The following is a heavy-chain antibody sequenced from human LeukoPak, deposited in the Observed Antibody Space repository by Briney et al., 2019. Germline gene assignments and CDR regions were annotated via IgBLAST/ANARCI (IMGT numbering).Heavy chain of an antibody. CDR2: IYYSGST. V-gene: IGHV4-59*01. CDR1: GGSISSYY. CDR3: ARESYCGGDCYSDYYYYYGMDV. J-gene: IGHJ6*02. D-gene: IGHD2-21*02. Sequence: PSETLSLTCTVSGGSISSYYWSWIRQPPGKGLEWIGYIYYSGSTNYNPSLKSRVTISVDTSKNQFSLKLSSVTVADTAVYYCARESYCGGDCYSDYYYYYGMDVWGQGTTVTVSS.